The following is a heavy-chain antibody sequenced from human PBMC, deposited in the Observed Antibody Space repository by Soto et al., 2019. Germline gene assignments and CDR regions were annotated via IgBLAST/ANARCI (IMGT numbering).Heavy chain of an antibody. CDR1: GYTFTDYH. CDR2: INPKSGGT. CDR3: ARGHSTDCSNGVCSFFYNHEMDV. Sequence: ASVKVSCKASGYTFTDYHIHWVRQAPGQGLEWLGRINPKSGGTSTAQKFQGWVTMTRDRSISTVYMELTRLRSDDTAVYFCARGHSTDCSNGVCSFFYNHEMDVWGQGTTVTVSS. D-gene: IGHD2-8*01. V-gene: IGHV1-2*04. J-gene: IGHJ6*02.